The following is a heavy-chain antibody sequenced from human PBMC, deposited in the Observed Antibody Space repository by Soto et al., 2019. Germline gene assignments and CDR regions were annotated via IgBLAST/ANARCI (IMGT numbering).Heavy chain of an antibody. J-gene: IGHJ6*02. Sequence: SETPSLTCTVSGGSIISYYWSWIRQPPGKGLEWIGYIYYSGSTYYNPSLKSRVTISVDTSKNQFSLKLSSVTAADTAVYYCRAVRGVISEYGMDVWGQGTTVTVSS. CDR2: IYYSGST. D-gene: IGHD3-10*01. CDR3: RAVRGVISEYGMDV. V-gene: IGHV4-59*06. CDR1: GGSIISYY.